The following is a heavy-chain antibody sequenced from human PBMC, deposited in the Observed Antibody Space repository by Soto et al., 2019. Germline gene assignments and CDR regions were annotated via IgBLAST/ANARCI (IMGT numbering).Heavy chain of an antibody. Sequence: EVQLLESGGGLVQPGGSLRLSCAASGFTFSSYAMSWVRQAPGKGLEWVSAISGSGGSTYYADSVKGRFTISRDNSKNPRYLQMNSLRAEDTAVYYCAKDPDRAVTRYYFDYWGQGTLVTVSS. V-gene: IGHV3-23*01. D-gene: IGHD4-17*01. CDR3: AKDPDRAVTRYYFDY. J-gene: IGHJ4*02. CDR1: GFTFSSYA. CDR2: ISGSGGST.